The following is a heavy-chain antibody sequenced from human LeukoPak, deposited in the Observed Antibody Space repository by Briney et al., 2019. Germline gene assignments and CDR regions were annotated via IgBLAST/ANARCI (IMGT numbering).Heavy chain of an antibody. V-gene: IGHV3-23*01. D-gene: IGHD5-18*01. CDR2: IFPSGGEI. CDR3: ATHRRVLLPFES. CDR1: GFTFSTFA. J-gene: IGHJ4*02. Sequence: GGSLRLSCAASGFTFSTFAMIWVRQPPGKGLEWVSSIFPSGGEIHYADSVRGRFTISRDNSKSILSLQMNSLRAEDTAIYYCATHRRVLLPFESWGQGTLVTVSS.